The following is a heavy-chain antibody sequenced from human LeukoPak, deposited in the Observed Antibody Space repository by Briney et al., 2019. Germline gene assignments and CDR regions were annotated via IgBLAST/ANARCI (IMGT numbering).Heavy chain of an antibody. CDR3: ARPYCSGGGCYSDVFDI. Sequence: PSETLSLTCTVSGGSISSYYWSWLRQPPGKGLEWIGYIYYSGSTNYNPSLKSRVTISVDTSKNQFSLKLSSVTAADTAVYYCARPYCSGGGCYSDVFDIWGQGTMVTVSS. V-gene: IGHV4-59*01. CDR1: GGSISSYY. D-gene: IGHD2-15*01. CDR2: IYYSGST. J-gene: IGHJ3*02.